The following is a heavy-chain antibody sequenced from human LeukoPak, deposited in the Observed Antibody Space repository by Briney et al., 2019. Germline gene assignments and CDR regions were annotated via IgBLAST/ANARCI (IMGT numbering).Heavy chain of an antibody. J-gene: IGHJ4*02. CDR3: ARRYSGYEDY. CDR2: IKQNGSEK. D-gene: IGHD5-12*01. CDR1: GFTFRNYW. V-gene: IGHV3-7*01. Sequence: GGTLRLPCAASGFTFRNYWMTWVRQAPGKGLEWVANIKQNGSEKYYVDSVKGRFTIARDNAKNSLYLQMNSLRADDTAVYYCARRYSGYEDYWGQGTLVTVSS.